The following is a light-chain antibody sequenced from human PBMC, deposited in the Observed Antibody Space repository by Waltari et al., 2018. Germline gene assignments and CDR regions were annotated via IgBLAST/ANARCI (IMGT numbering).Light chain of an antibody. CDR1: QDISTW. V-gene: IGKV1-12*01. J-gene: IGKJ4*01. CDR3: QESKGSPLIVS. CDR2: AAS. Sequence: DIQMTQSPSSVSASVGDRVTISCRASQDISTWLEGYQQKPGRAPKLMIFAASSLQSGVPSRFSGSGSGTDFTLTICSLPPEDFATYYCQESKGSPLIVSFGRGTNVEIK.